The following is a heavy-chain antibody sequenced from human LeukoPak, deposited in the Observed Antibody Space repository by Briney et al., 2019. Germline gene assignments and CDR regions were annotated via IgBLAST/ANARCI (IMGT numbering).Heavy chain of an antibody. CDR2: IYYSGST. CDR3: AGAYDILTGETLPFDY. CDR1: GGSVSSGSYY. J-gene: IGHJ4*02. Sequence: PSETLSLTCTVSGGSVSSGSYYWSWIRQPPGKGLEWIGYIYYSGSTNYNPSLKSRVTISVDTSKNRFSLKLSSVTAADTAVYYCAGAYDILTGETLPFDYWGQGTLVTVSS. V-gene: IGHV4-61*01. D-gene: IGHD3-9*01.